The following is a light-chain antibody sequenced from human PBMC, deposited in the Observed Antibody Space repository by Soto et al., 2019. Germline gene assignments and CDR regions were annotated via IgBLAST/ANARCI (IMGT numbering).Light chain of an antibody. J-gene: IGKJ4*01. Sequence: DIQLTQSPSSLSASVGDRVTITCRASQTVTNYLHWYQQKPGKAPKLLIYADSNLQSGVPSRFGASGSGTDFTLTISGLQPEDFATYYCQQSYTTPPLTFGGGTKVESK. CDR1: QTVTNY. V-gene: IGKV1-39*01. CDR3: QQSYTTPPLT. CDR2: ADS.